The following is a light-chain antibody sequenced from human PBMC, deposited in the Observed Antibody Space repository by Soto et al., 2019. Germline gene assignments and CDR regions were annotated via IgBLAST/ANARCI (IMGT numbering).Light chain of an antibody. J-gene: IGLJ3*02. CDR3: GTWDSSLSAVV. CDR2: VNN. V-gene: IGLV1-51*01. Sequence: QSVLTQPPSMSAAPGQTFTIPGPGTSSNIGNNYLSWYQQLQGKAPKVLIYVNNKRPSGIPDRFSGSKSGTSATLAITGLQTGDEADYYCGTWDSSLSAVVFGGGTKLTVL. CDR1: SSNIGNNY.